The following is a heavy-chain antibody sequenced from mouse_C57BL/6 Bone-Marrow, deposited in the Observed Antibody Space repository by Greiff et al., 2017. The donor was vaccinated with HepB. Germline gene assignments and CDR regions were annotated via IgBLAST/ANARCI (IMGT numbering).Heavy chain of an antibody. CDR2: IYPGSGST. J-gene: IGHJ2*01. D-gene: IGHD1-1*01. Sequence: VQLQQPGAELVKPGASVKMSCKASGYTFTSYWITWVKQRPGQGLEWIGDIYPGSGSTNYNEKFKSKATLTVDTSSSTAYMQRSSLTSEDSAVYYCARPSATVVATVDYWGQGTTLTVSS. CDR3: ARPSATVVATVDY. CDR1: GYTFTSYW. V-gene: IGHV1-55*01.